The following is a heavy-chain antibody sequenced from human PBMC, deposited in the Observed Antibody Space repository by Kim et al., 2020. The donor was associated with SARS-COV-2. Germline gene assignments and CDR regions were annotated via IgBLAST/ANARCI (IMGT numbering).Heavy chain of an antibody. V-gene: IGHV4-59*01. CDR1: GGSIGIYY. Sequence: SETLSLTCTVSGGSIGIYYWSWIRQPPGKGLEWIGYIYYSGSTKYNPSLKSRVTISVDTSKNQVSLNLKSVTAADTAVYYCARDVRFYYGSGNDFNGMDVWGHGTTVTVSS. J-gene: IGHJ6*02. CDR3: ARDVRFYYGSGNDFNGMDV. D-gene: IGHD3-10*01. CDR2: IYYSGST.